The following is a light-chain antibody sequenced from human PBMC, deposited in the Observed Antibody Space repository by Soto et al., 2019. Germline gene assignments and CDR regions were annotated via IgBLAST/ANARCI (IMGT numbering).Light chain of an antibody. CDR2: WAS. V-gene: IGKV4-1*01. CDR3: QQYYSTPPYT. CDR1: QSVLYSSNNKNY. Sequence: DIVMTQSPDSLAVSLGERATINCKSSQSVLYSSNNKNYLAWYQQKPGQPPKLLIYWASTRESGVPDRFSGSGSETDFTRTISSLQAEDVAVYYCQQYYSTPPYTFGQGNKLEIK. J-gene: IGKJ2*01.